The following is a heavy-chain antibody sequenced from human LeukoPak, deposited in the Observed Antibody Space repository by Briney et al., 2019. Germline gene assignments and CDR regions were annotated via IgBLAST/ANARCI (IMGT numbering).Heavy chain of an antibody. V-gene: IGHV3-23*01. Sequence: QPGGSLRLSCTASGFIFRNSAMTWVRQAPGKGLEWVSSINSGAYYTYYADSVEGRFTISRDDSKDTLYLQMNSLRAEDTAVYYCAKNSLVGGYYFDYWGQGTLVTVSS. J-gene: IGHJ4*02. D-gene: IGHD2-15*01. CDR3: AKNSLVGGYYFDY. CDR2: INSGAYYT. CDR1: GFIFRNSA.